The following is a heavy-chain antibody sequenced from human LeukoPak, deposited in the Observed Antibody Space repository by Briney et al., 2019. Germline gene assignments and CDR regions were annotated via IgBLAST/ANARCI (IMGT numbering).Heavy chain of an antibody. CDR1: GGSISSGGYY. D-gene: IGHD3-10*01. CDR3: ASDFGY. Sequence: SETLSLTCTVSGGSISSGGYYWGWIRQHPGKGLEWIGYIYYSGSTYYNPSLQSRVTISADTSKNQFSLKLSSVTAADTAVYYCASDFGYWGQGTLVTVSS. CDR2: IYYSGST. V-gene: IGHV4-31*03. J-gene: IGHJ4*02.